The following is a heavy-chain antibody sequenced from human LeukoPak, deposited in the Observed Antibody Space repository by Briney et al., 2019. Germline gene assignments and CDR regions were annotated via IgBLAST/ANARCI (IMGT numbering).Heavy chain of an antibody. CDR1: GYTFTSYD. D-gene: IGHD3-22*01. CDR3: TTDHDSSGYYFAYAT. V-gene: IGHV1-8*01. CDR2: MNPNSGNT. J-gene: IGHJ5*02. Sequence: ASVKVSCKASGYTFTSYDINWVRQATGQGLEWMGWMNPNSGNTGYAQKFQGRVTMTRNTSISTAYMELSSLRSEDTAVYYCTTDHDSSGYYFAYATWGQGSLVTVSS.